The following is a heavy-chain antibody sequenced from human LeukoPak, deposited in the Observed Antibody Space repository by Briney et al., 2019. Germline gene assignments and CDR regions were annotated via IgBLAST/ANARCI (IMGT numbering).Heavy chain of an antibody. CDR1: GGTINSYD. CDR2: IYYSGNT. CDR3: ARDYRLAAAGGAFDI. D-gene: IGHD6-13*01. Sequence: SETLSLTCTVSGGTINSYDWSWIRQPPGKGLEWIGYIYYSGNTNYNPSLKSRVTISVHTPKNQFSLKLRSVTAADTAVYYCARDYRLAAAGGAFDIRGQGTMVTVSS. J-gene: IGHJ3*02. V-gene: IGHV4-59*01.